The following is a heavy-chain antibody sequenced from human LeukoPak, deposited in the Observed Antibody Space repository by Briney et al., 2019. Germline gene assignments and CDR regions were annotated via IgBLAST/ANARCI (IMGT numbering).Heavy chain of an antibody. V-gene: IGHV3-74*01. CDR1: EFTLSSYF. Sequence: GGSLRLSCAASEFTLSSYFMHWVRQAPGKGLVWVSRINIDGRNTISADSVEGRFTISRDNAKNTLYLQMNSLRAEDTAVYYCARAVRWDGDLDYWGQGTLVTVSS. J-gene: IGHJ4*02. CDR3: ARAVRWDGDLDY. D-gene: IGHD4-17*01. CDR2: INIDGRNT.